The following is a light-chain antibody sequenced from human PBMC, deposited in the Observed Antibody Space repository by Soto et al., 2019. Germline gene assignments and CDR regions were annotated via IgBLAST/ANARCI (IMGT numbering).Light chain of an antibody. Sequence: DIQMTQSPSTLSASVGDRVTITCRASQSISSWLAWYQQKPGKAPKLLIYKASSLESGVPSRFSGSGSGTEFTLNISSLQPDDFATYYCQQYNSYSGTFGQGTKVEI. CDR3: QQYNSYSGT. V-gene: IGKV1-5*03. CDR1: QSISSW. J-gene: IGKJ1*01. CDR2: KAS.